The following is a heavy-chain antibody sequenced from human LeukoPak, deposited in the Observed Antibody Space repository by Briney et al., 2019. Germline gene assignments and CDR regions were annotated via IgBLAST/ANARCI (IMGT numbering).Heavy chain of an antibody. V-gene: IGHV4-34*01. J-gene: IGHJ4*02. CDR2: INHRGST. Sequence: PSETLSLTCAVYGGSFSGYYWSWIRQPPGKGLEWIGEINHRGSTNYSPSLKSRVTVSVDTAKNQFSLKMTSVIAADTAVYYCARARVRRYSYGSYYFDYWGQGTLVTVSS. D-gene: IGHD5-18*01. CDR3: ARARVRRYSYGSYYFDY. CDR1: GGSFSGYY.